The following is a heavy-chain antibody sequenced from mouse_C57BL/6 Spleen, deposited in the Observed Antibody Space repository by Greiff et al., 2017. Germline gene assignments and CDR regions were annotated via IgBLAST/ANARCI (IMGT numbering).Heavy chain of an antibody. D-gene: IGHD2-1*01. CDR3: ASDLLSLRRFAY. Sequence: QVQLQQPGTELVKPGASVKLSCKASGYTFTSYWMHWVKQRPGQGLEWIGNINPSNGGTNYNEKFKSKATLTVDKSSSTAYMQLSSLTSEDSAVDYCASDLLSLRRFAYWGQGTLVTVSA. J-gene: IGHJ3*01. V-gene: IGHV1-53*01. CDR2: INPSNGGT. CDR1: GYTFTSYW.